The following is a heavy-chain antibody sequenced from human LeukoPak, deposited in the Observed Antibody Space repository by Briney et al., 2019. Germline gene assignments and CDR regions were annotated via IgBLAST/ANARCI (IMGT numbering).Heavy chain of an antibody. J-gene: IGHJ4*02. Sequence: GGSLRLSCAASGFTFSAYWMHWVRQAPGKGLVWVSRIKSDGSSTSYADSVKGRFTISRDNAKNTLYLQMNSLRAEDTAMYYCAKATGTLGNWGQGTLVTVSS. CDR2: IKSDGSST. CDR3: AKATGTLGN. CDR1: GFTFSAYW. V-gene: IGHV3-74*01. D-gene: IGHD1-1*01.